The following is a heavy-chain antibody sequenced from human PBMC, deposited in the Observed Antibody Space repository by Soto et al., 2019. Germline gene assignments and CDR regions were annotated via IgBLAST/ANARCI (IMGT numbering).Heavy chain of an antibody. CDR1: GFTFSNFA. CDR3: AKDEEWPPWRGYFGS. J-gene: IGHJ4*02. V-gene: IGHV3-23*01. D-gene: IGHD3-3*01. Sequence: EVQLLESGGGLVQPGGSLRLSCTASGFTFSNFAMSWVRQGPGKGLEWVSGISGSGTNTNYAESVKGRLTISRDNSKNTLFLRIDSLRVEDTAVYYCAKDEEWPPWRGYFGSWGQGTLVTVSS. CDR2: ISGSGTNT.